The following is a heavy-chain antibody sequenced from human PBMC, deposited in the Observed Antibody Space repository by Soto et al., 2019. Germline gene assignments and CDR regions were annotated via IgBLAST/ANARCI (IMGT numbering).Heavy chain of an antibody. CDR1: GFNFKKFA. CDR3: AKADGEQWLIPHLDN. J-gene: IGHJ4*02. D-gene: IGHD6-19*01. Sequence: EVQLLESGGGVVQPGGSLRLSCEASGFNFKKFAMGWVRQAPGEGLEWVSGISCCGGSTFYADSVKGRFSLAIDDSKNTLSLQLNSLRVEDTAHYYCAKADGEQWLIPHLDNWGQGTLVTVS. V-gene: IGHV3-23*01. CDR2: ISCCGGST.